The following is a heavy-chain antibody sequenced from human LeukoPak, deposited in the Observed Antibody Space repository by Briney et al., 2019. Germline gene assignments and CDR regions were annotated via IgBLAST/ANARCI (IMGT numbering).Heavy chain of an antibody. D-gene: IGHD6-19*01. CDR3: ARLLAVTGTDWFDP. Sequence: PSETLSLTCAVSGGSITNNYWTWIRQPPGKGLEWIGNIHYSGSTNNNPSLKSRVTIPVDTSKNQFSLKLTSLTAADTAVYYCARLLAVTGTDWFDPWGQGTLVTVSS. CDR2: IHYSGST. CDR1: GGSITNNY. J-gene: IGHJ5*02. V-gene: IGHV4-59*08.